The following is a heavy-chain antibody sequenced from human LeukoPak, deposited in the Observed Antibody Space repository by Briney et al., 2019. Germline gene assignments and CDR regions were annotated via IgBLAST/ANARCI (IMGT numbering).Heavy chain of an antibody. CDR2: ISSSSSTI. V-gene: IGHV3-48*01. Sequence: GGSLRLSCAASGFTFSSYSMNWVRQAPGKGLEWVSYISSSSSTIYYADSVKGRFTISRDNSKNTLYLQMNSLRAEDTAVYYCAREGMDQLPQRVRWFDPWGQGTLVTVSS. J-gene: IGHJ5*02. CDR3: AREGMDQLPQRVRWFDP. CDR1: GFTFSSYS. D-gene: IGHD2-2*01.